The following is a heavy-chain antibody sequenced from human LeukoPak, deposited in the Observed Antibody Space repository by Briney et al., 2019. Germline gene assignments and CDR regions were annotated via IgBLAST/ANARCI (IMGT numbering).Heavy chain of an antibody. Sequence: GGSLRLSCAASGFTVSSNYMSWVRQAPGKGLEWVSVIYSGGSTYYADSVKGRFTISRDNSKNTLYLQMNSLRAEDTAVYYCAKDVTVGYGYYYYYMDVWGKGTTVTVSS. D-gene: IGHD1-20*01. V-gene: IGHV3-53*05. CDR3: AKDVTVGYGYYYYYMDV. CDR1: GFTVSSNY. J-gene: IGHJ6*03. CDR2: IYSGGST.